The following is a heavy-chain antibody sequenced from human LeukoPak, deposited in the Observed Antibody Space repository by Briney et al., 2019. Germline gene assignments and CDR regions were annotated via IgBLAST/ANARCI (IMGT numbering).Heavy chain of an antibody. CDR2: ISYDGTDQ. CDR3: GKVVLLLHTTSMPRHSIDS. D-gene: IGHD2/OR15-2a*01. V-gene: IGHV3-30*03. Sequence: PGRSLLQCITTHGHNLLYTVVATVRQAPGKGLEWVALISYDGTDQYYADSVKGRFTISRENSRLKLYLHMSSLRAEDTAVYYCGKVVLLLHTTSMPRHSIDSWGQGILVSVSS. J-gene: IGHJ4*02. CDR1: GHNLLYTV.